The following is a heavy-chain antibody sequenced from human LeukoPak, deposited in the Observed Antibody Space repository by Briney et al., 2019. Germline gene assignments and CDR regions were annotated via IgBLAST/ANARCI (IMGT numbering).Heavy chain of an antibody. J-gene: IGHJ5*02. Sequence: GGSLRLSCAASGFTFDDYGMSWVRQAPGKGLEWVSGINWNGGSTGYADSVKGRFTISRDNAKNSLYLQMNSLRAEDTALYYCARDQQRPGLTWFDPWGQGTLVTVSS. CDR3: ARDQQRPGLTWFDP. CDR2: INWNGGST. D-gene: IGHD6-13*01. V-gene: IGHV3-20*04. CDR1: GFTFDDYG.